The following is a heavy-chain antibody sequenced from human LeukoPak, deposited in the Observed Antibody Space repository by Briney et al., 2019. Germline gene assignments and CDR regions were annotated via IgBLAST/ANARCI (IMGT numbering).Heavy chain of an antibody. CDR2: ISWEGDRT. J-gene: IGHJ6*04. V-gene: IGHV3-43D*04. Sequence: GGSLRLSCAASGFTFDYYAMYWVRQGPGKGLEWVSLISWEGDRTYYTDSVKGRFSISRDNSRNSLYLQMNSLRLEDTALYYCGRGGFYYGVDVWGKGTTVTVSS. D-gene: IGHD2-15*01. CDR3: GRGGFYYGVDV. CDR1: GFTFDYYA.